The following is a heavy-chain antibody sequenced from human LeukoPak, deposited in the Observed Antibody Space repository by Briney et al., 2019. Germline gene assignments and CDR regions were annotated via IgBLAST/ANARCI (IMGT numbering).Heavy chain of an antibody. Sequence: GGSLRLSCAASGFTFSSYSMNWVRQAPGKGLEWVSYISSSSSYIYYADSVKGRFTISRDNAKNSLYLQMNSLRAEDTAVYYCARVVYGDYSYFQHWGQGTLVTVSS. CDR2: ISSSSSYI. V-gene: IGHV3-21*05. D-gene: IGHD4-17*01. CDR1: GFTFSSYS. CDR3: ARVVYGDYSYFQH. J-gene: IGHJ1*01.